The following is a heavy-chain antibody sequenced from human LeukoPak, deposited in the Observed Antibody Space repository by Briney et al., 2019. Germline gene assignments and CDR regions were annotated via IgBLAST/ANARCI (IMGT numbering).Heavy chain of an antibody. CDR1: GYSFTSYW. Sequence: GESLKISCKGSGYSFTSYWIGWVRQMPGKGLEWMGIIYPGDSDTRYGPSFQGQVTISADKSISTAYLQWSSLKASDTAMYYCARRLLTGPSGGDWYFDLWGRGTLVTVSS. V-gene: IGHV5-51*01. CDR2: IYPGDSDT. J-gene: IGHJ2*01. D-gene: IGHD3-9*01. CDR3: ARRLLTGPSGGDWYFDL.